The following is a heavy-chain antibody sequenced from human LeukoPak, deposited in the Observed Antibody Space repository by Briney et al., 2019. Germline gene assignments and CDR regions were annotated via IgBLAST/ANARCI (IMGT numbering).Heavy chain of an antibody. V-gene: IGHV4-4*07. Sequence: SETLSLTCTVSGGSISSYYWSWIRQPAGKGLEWIGRIYTSDSTNYNPSLKSRVTRSVDTSKNQFSLKLNSVTAADTAVYYCARETNSSSWRALDYWGQGTLVTVSS. J-gene: IGHJ4*02. CDR1: GGSISSYY. D-gene: IGHD6-13*01. CDR2: IYTSDST. CDR3: ARETNSSSWRALDY.